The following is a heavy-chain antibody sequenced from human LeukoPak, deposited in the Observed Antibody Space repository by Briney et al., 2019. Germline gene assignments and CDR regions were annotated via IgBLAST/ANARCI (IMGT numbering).Heavy chain of an antibody. CDR2: IYHSGST. J-gene: IGHJ4*02. CDR1: GYSISSGYY. CDR3: ARLRGYSYGDFDY. V-gene: IGHV4-38-2*02. D-gene: IGHD5-18*01. Sequence: NPSETLSLTCTVSGYSISSGYYWGWIRQPPGKGLEWIGSIYHSGSTYYNPSLKSRVTISVDTSKNQFSLKLSSVTAADTAVYYCARLRGYSYGDFDYWGQGTLVTVSS.